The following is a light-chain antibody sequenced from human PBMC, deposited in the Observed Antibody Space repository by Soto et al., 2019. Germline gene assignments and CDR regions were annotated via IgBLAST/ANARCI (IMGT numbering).Light chain of an antibody. Sequence: QSVLTQPASVSGSPGQSITISCTGTSSDVGGYNYVSWYQQHPGKAPKLMVYDVSNRPSGVSNRFSGSKSGNTASLTISGLQAEDVADYYCSSYTSSSSTSAFGTGTNGTV. CDR2: DVS. CDR1: SSDVGGYNY. J-gene: IGLJ1*01. V-gene: IGLV2-14*01. CDR3: SSYTSSSSTSA.